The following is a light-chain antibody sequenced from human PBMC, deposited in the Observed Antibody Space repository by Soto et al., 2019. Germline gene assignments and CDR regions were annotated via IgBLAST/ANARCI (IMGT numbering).Light chain of an antibody. V-gene: IGLV2-8*01. CDR2: EVS. Sequence: QSVLTQPRSASGSPGQSVTISCTGTSSDVGGYNYVSWYQQHPGKAPKLMIYEVSKRPSGVPDRFSGSKSGNTASLTVSGLQAEDEADYYCSSYAGSNNVVFGGGTKVTVL. CDR1: SSDVGGYNY. J-gene: IGLJ2*01. CDR3: SSYAGSNNVV.